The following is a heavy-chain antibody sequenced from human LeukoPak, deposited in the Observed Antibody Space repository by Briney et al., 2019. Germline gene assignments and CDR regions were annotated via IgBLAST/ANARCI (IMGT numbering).Heavy chain of an antibody. Sequence: SETLSLTCTVSGDSIISTNYYWGWIRQPPGTGLEWIGHIYYSGATYYNPSLKSRVTISVDTSKNQFSLKLSSVTAADTAVYYCARLVEYGRSSFDSWGQGALVTVSS. CDR1: GDSIISTNYY. D-gene: IGHD6-6*01. V-gene: IGHV4-39*01. CDR2: IYYSGAT. CDR3: ARLVEYGRSSFDS. J-gene: IGHJ4*02.